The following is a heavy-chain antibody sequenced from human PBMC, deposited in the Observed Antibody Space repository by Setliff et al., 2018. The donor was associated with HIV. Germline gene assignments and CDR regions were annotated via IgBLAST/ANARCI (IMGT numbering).Heavy chain of an antibody. CDR1: GHTFTNVV. Sequence: GASVKVSCKASGHTFTNVVIHWLRRATGQGLEWMGWMNPNTGVSGYALKFQARVTMTRDTSISTAYMELSSLTSEDTAVYYCARGKGVGGVVITGGLDVWGKGTTVTVSS. J-gene: IGHJ6*04. D-gene: IGHD3-10*01. CDR2: MNPNTGVS. CDR3: ARGKGVGGVVITGGLDV. V-gene: IGHV1-8*01.